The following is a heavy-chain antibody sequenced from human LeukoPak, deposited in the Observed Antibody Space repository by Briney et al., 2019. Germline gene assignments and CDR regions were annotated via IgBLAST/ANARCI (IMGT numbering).Heavy chain of an antibody. CDR3: MKWGSAADIQD. D-gene: IGHD6-25*01. CDR2: INPAGSDT. Sequence: GGSLRLSCEASGFTFSSHWMGWVRLAPGKGLEWVANINPAGSDTYYVGSVKGRFTISRDNAKKSTFLQMNSLRVEETALYYCMKWGSAADIQDWGQGTLVTVSS. CDR1: GFTFSSHW. V-gene: IGHV3-7*03. J-gene: IGHJ4*02.